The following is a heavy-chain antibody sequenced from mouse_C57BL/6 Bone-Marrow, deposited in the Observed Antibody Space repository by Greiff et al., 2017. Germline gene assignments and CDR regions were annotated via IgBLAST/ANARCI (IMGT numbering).Heavy chain of an antibody. V-gene: IGHV1-54*01. CDR2: INPGSGGT. D-gene: IGHD1-1*02. CDR1: GYAFTNYA. J-gene: IGHJ2*01. Sequence: QVQLQQSGAELVRPGTSVKLSCKASGYAFTNYAIEWVKQRPGQGLEWIGVINPGSGGTYYNEKFKGKATLTADKSSSTAYMQLSSLTSEDSAVYFCEGGGWFPDYWGQGTTLTVSS. CDR3: EGGGWFPDY.